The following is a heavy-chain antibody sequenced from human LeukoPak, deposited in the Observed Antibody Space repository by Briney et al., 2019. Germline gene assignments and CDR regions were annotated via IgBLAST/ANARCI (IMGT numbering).Heavy chain of an antibody. D-gene: IGHD2-2*01. CDR3: ARRQGGSSTSCPTDC. Sequence: GESLNISCRGSGYIFTTYWLGWVRQMPGQRLEWRGIIYPSDSDTTSSPSFQGQVTMSADKSINTAYLQWSRRKASDTAMYYCARRQGGSSTSCPTDCWGQGTLVTVSS. V-gene: IGHV5-51*01. CDR2: IYPSDSDT. J-gene: IGHJ4*02. CDR1: GYIFTTYW.